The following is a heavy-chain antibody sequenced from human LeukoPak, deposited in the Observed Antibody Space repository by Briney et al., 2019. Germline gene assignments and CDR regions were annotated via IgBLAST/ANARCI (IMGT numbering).Heavy chain of an antibody. J-gene: IGHJ4*02. CDR2: ISAYNGNT. CDR3: ATSYGSGSYYNVYY. CDR1: GYTFTSYG. V-gene: IGHV1-18*01. D-gene: IGHD3-10*01. Sequence: SVKVSCKASGYTFTSYGISWVRQAPGQGLEWMGWISAYNGNTNSAQKLQGRVTMTTDTSTSTAYTELRSLRSDDTAVYYCATSYGSGSYYNVYYWGQGTLVTVSS.